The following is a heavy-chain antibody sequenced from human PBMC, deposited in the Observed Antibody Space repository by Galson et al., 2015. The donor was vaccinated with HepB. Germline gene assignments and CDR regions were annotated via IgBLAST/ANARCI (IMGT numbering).Heavy chain of an antibody. Sequence: SLRLSCAASGFTFSSYAMHWVRQAPGKGLEWVAVISYDGSNKYYADSVKGRFTISRDNSKNTLYLQMNSLRAEDTAVYYCARDQLDTAMVLDYMDVWGKGTTVTVSS. CDR2: ISYDGSNK. CDR3: ARDQLDTAMVLDYMDV. D-gene: IGHD5-18*01. CDR1: GFTFSSYA. J-gene: IGHJ6*03. V-gene: IGHV3-30-3*01.